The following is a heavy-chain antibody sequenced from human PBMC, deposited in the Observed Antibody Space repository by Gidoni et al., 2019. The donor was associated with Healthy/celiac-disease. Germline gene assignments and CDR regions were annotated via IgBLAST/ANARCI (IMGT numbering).Heavy chain of an antibody. CDR3: ARELTGTLGRRGFDY. D-gene: IGHD1-7*01. CDR1: GGSLSSGDYY. J-gene: IGHJ4*02. V-gene: IGHV4-30-4*01. Sequence: QVQLQESGPGLVKPSQTLSLTCTVSGGSLSSGDYYWSWIRQPPGKGLEWIGYIYYSGSTYYNPSLKSRVTISVDTSKNQFSLKMSSVTAADTAVYYCARELTGTLGRRGFDYWGQGTLVTVSS. CDR2: IYYSGST.